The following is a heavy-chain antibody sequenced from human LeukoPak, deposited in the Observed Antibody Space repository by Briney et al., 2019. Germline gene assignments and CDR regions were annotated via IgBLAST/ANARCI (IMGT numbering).Heavy chain of an antibody. V-gene: IGHV3-48*03. D-gene: IGHD2-15*01. CDR1: GFTFSSYE. CDR3: ARVGVVIAATGNLWFDP. J-gene: IGHJ5*02. CDR2: ISSSGTTI. Sequence: GGSLRLSCAASGFTFSSYEMNWVRQAPGKGLEWVSYISSSGTTIYYADSVKGRFTISRDNAKNSLYLQMNSLRAEDTAVYYCARVGVVIAATGNLWFDPWGQGTLVTVSS.